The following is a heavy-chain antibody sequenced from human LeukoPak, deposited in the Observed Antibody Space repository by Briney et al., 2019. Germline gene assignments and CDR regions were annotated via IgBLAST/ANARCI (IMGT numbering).Heavy chain of an antibody. D-gene: IGHD2-2*02. CDR1: GFTFSSYE. V-gene: IGHV3-48*03. J-gene: IGHJ3*02. CDR3: ARVHTQSDAFDI. Sequence: GGSLRLSCAASGFTFSSYEMNWVRQAPGKGLEWVSYISSSGSTIYYADSVKGRFTISRDNAKNSLYLQMNSLRAEDKAVYYCARVHTQSDAFDIWGQGTMVTVSS. CDR2: ISSSGSTI.